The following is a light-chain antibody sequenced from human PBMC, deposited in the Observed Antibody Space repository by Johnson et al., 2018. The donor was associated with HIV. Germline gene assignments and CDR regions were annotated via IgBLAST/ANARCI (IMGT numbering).Light chain of an antibody. CDR2: ENN. J-gene: IGLJ1*01. CDR1: SSNIGNNY. V-gene: IGLV1-51*02. Sequence: QSVLTQPPSVSAAPGQKVTISCSGSSSNIGNNYVSWYRHFPGTAPKLLIYENNKRPSGIPDRFSGSKSGTSATLGITGLQTGDEADYYCGTWDSSLRVGVFGTGTKVTVL. CDR3: GTWDSSLRVGV.